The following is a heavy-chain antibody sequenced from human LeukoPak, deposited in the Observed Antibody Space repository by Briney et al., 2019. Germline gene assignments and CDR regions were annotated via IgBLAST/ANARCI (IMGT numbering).Heavy chain of an antibody. J-gene: IGHJ3*02. D-gene: IGHD6-13*01. V-gene: IGHV4-61*02. Sequence: SQTVSLTCTVSGGSISSGSYYWSWIRQPPGKGLEWIGRIYTSGSTNYNPSLKIRVTLSVDTSKNQFSLKLSSVTAADTAVYYCARDHSSSWYRGAFDIWGQGTMVTVSS. CDR2: IYTSGST. CDR1: GGSISSGSYY. CDR3: ARDHSSSWYRGAFDI.